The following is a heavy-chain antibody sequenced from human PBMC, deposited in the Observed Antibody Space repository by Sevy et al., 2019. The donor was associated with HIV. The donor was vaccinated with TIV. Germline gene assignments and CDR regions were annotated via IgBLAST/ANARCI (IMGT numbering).Heavy chain of an antibody. Sequence: GGSLRLSCAASGFTFSSYDMHWVRQATGKGLEWVSAIGTAGDTYYPGSVKGRFTISRENAKNSLYLQMNSLRAGETAVYYCARQARWLQLGDAFDIWGQGTMVTVSS. CDR3: ARQARWLQLGDAFDI. CDR1: GFTFSSYD. V-gene: IGHV3-13*01. D-gene: IGHD5-12*01. CDR2: IGTAGDT. J-gene: IGHJ3*02.